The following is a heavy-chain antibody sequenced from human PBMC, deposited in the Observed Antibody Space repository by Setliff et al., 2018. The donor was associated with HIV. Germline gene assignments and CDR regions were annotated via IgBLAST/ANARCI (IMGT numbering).Heavy chain of an antibody. CDR1: GGSINTYY. J-gene: IGHJ5*01. CDR3: ARGPGSSWFDS. D-gene: IGHD6-13*01. CDR2: VDYFGSP. Sequence: SETLSLTCTVSGGSINTYYWTWIRQPPERGLEWIGNVDYFGSPNYSPSLTSRVTVSVDTSKNQFSLNLRSVTAALTAVYYCARGPGSSWFDSWGQGTLVTVSS. V-gene: IGHV4-59*01.